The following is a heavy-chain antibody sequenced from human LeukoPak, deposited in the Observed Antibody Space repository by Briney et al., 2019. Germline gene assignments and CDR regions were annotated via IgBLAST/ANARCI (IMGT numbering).Heavy chain of an antibody. J-gene: IGHJ4*02. V-gene: IGHV3-64*01. D-gene: IGHD2-2*01. CDR3: ARSSIVVVSILDY. Sequence: GGSLRLSCAASGFPFSSYAMHWVRQAPGKGLEYVSAISSNGGSTSYANSVKGRFTISRDDSKNTLYLQMGSLRAEDMAVYYCARSSIVVVSILDYWGQGTLVTVSS. CDR2: ISSNGGST. CDR1: GFPFSSYA.